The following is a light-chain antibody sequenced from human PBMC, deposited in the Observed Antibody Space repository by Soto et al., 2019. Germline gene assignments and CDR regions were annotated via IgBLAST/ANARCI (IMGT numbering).Light chain of an antibody. Sequence: EIVLRQSPGALSLSPGERATLSCWASESVSDFLAWYQQKPGLAPRLLIHGATKRTSCTPDRFSGSGSGTAFTLAISRLEPEDFAIYYCQQYVTSPAITFGQGTRLEI. CDR1: ESVSDF. V-gene: IGKV3-20*01. CDR2: GAT. J-gene: IGKJ5*01. CDR3: QQYVTSPAIT.